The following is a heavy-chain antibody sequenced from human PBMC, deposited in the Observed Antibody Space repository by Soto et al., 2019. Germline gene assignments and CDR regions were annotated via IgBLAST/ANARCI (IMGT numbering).Heavy chain of an antibody. Sequence: QVQLQQWGAGLLKPSETLSLTCAVYGGSFSGYYWSWIRQPPGKGLEWSGEINHSGSTNYNPSLKSRVTITVDTSKNQFTLKLSSVTAEDTAVYYCASGRYSSGSFRFDPWGQGTLVTVYS. CDR1: GGSFSGYY. J-gene: IGHJ5*02. CDR2: INHSGST. CDR3: ASGRYSSGSFRFDP. V-gene: IGHV4-34*01. D-gene: IGHD3-10*01.